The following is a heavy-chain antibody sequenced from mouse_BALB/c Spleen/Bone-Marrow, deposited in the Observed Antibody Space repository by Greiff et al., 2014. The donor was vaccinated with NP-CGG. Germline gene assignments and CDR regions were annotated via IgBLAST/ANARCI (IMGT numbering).Heavy chain of an antibody. CDR2: IWAGGST. J-gene: IGHJ2*01. D-gene: IGHD1-2*01. CDR3: ARGGEFITSAFDY. Sequence: VKLLESGPGLVAPSQSLSITCTVSGFSLTSSGVHWVRQPPGKGLEWLGVIWAGGSTNYNSALMSRLSISKDNSKSQVFLKMNSRQTDDTAMYYCARGGEFITSAFDYWGQGTTLTVSS. CDR1: GFSLTSSG. V-gene: IGHV2-9*02.